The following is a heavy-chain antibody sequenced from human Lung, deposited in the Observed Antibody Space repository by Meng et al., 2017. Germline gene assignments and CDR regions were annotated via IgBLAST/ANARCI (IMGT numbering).Heavy chain of an antibody. V-gene: IGHV3-74*03. CDR3: ARESGYFEY. CDR2: IRGDGGSI. J-gene: IGHJ4*02. CDR1: GCTFRSYW. Sequence: VQRVECGGGLVQPGVSLRLSCGASGCTFRSYWMHWVRQAPGKGLVWVSRIRGDGGSIVYADSVKGRFTISRDNAKNTLFLQMNSLRAEDTAVYYCARESGYFEYWGQGILVTVSS.